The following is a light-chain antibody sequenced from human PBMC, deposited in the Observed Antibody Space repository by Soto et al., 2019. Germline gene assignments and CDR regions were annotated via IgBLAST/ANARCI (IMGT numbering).Light chain of an antibody. J-gene: IGKJ1*01. CDR2: GPS. Sequence: DIEVAQSPRTLCLSRGESDPLSCGGSQSSSSSYLAWYQQKPGQAPRLLIYGPSSRATGIPDRFSGSGSGTEFTLTINRLESEDFAVYYCQQYDSWPRTFGQGTKVDIK. CDR1: QSSSSSY. V-gene: IGKV3-20*01. CDR3: QQYDSWPRT.